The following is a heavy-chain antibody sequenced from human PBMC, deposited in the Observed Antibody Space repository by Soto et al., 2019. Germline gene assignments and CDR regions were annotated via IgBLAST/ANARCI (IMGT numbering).Heavy chain of an antibody. V-gene: IGHV3-74*01. CDR2: INSEGTGT. CDR3: VRDYDSSGYNSDY. Sequence: AVSLRLSCAASGFTFISYWMHWVRQVPGKGLVWVSRINSEGTGTIYADSVKGRFTISRDNAKNTLYLQMNSLRAEDTAVYYCVRDYDSSGYNSDYWGQGTPVTSPQ. CDR1: GFTFISYW. J-gene: IGHJ4*02. D-gene: IGHD3-22*01.